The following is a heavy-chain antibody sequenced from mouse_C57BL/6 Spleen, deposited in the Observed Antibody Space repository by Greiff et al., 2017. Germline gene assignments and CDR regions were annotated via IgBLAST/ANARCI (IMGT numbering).Heavy chain of an antibody. CDR2: ILPGSGST. CDR1: GYTFTGYW. V-gene: IGHV1-9*01. Sequence: QVQLQQSGAELMKPGASVKLSCKATGYTFTGYWIEWVKQRPGHGLEWIGEILPGSGSTNYNEKFKGKSTFTADPSSNTDYMQLRSRTTEESAIYDCALNSWDYGGQGTTLTVSS. J-gene: IGHJ2*01. CDR3: ALNSWDY. D-gene: IGHD1-3*01.